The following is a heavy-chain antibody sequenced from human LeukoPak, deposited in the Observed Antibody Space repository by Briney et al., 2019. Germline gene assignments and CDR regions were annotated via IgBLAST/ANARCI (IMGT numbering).Heavy chain of an antibody. CDR1: GFTFSSYA. V-gene: IGHV3-23*01. J-gene: IGHJ4*02. Sequence: TGGSLRLSCAASGFTFSSYAMSWVRQAPGKGLEWVSAISGSGGSTYYADSVKGRFTISRDNAKNSLYLQMSSLRAEDTALYYCAKWEDPSYSSRLGGFDYWGQGTLVTVSS. CDR3: AKWEDPSYSSRLGGFDY. D-gene: IGHD6-13*01. CDR2: ISGSGGST.